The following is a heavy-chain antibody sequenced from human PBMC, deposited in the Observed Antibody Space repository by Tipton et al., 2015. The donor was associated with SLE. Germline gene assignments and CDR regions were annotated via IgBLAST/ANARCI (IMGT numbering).Heavy chain of an antibody. V-gene: IGHV1-2*04. J-gene: IGHJ4*02. D-gene: IGHD5-24*01. CDR1: GGTFNSFG. CDR3: ARDPVGDGYNAHFDY. CDR2: INPNSGGT. Sequence: QVQLVQSGAEMKKTGSSVKVSCKASGGTFNSFGISWVRQAPGQGLEWMGWINPNSGGTDYAQKFQGWVTMTRDTSISTAYLELSRLTSNDTALYYCARDPVGDGYNAHFDYWGQGTLVTVSS.